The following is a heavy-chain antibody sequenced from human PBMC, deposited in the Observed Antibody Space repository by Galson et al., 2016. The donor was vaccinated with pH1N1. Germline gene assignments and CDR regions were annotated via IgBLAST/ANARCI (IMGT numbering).Heavy chain of an antibody. CDR2: ISDSGGST. D-gene: IGHD3-10*01. J-gene: IGHJ3*01. CDR1: GFTITSYA. Sequence: SLRLSCAASGFTITSYAMHWVRLAPGKGLEWVSYISDSGGSTYYADSVKGRFTISRDTSKSTLYLQMNSLRAEDTALYYCAKDPARQLWFRGAFDVWGQGTKVTISS. CDR3: AKDPARQLWFRGAFDV. V-gene: IGHV3-23*01.